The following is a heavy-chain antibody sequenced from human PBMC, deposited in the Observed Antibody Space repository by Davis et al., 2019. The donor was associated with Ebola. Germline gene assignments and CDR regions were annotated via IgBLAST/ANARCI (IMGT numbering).Heavy chain of an antibody. V-gene: IGHV3-23*01. J-gene: IGHJ6*04. CDR1: VITFSSYA. CDR3: ARSGLSFGVVKYHYGMDV. Sequence: GGSLRLSCADSVITFSSYATTWVRQAPGKGLEWASAISGIGGTTYYAGSVKGRFTVSRDNSKKTMYLQMNSLRAEDTAVYYCARSGLSFGVVKYHYGMDVWGKGTTVTVSS. D-gene: IGHD3-3*01. CDR2: ISGIGGTT.